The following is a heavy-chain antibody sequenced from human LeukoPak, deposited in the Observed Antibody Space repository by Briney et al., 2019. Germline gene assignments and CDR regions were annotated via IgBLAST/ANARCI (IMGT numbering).Heavy chain of an antibody. Sequence: GGSLRLSCAASGFTFSNYAMSWVRQAPGKGLEWVAAISNSGVNTFHAGSVRGRFTISRDNSKNTLYLQMNSLRDEDTAMYFCAKRYCTGGTCCPDYWGQGTVVTVSS. D-gene: IGHD2-8*02. V-gene: IGHV3-23*01. CDR1: GFTFSNYA. J-gene: IGHJ4*02. CDR3: AKRYCTGGTCCPDY. CDR2: ISNSGVNT.